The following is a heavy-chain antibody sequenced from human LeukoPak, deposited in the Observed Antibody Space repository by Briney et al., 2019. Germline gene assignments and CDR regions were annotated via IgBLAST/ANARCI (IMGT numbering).Heavy chain of an antibody. J-gene: IGHJ1*01. CDR3: AKSFIFGGDHFQH. CDR1: GFTFSNYA. D-gene: IGHD2-21*02. Sequence: GGSLRLSCAASGFTFSNYAMIWVRQAPGKGLEWVSGISGSGDTTYYADSVKGRFTISRDNSKNTLYLQMGSLRADDTAVYYCAKSFIFGGDHFQHWGQGTLVTVFS. CDR2: ISGSGDTT. V-gene: IGHV3-23*01.